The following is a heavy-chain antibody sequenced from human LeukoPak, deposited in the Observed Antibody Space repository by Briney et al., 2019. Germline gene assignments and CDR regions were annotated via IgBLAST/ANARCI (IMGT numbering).Heavy chain of an antibody. CDR2: ISGSGGST. Sequence: PGGSLRLSCAASGFSFSRYGIHWVRQAPGKGLEWVSAISGSGGSTYYADSVKSRFTISRDNSKNTLYLQMNSLRAEDTAVYYCAKEKMTTVTLDYWGQGTLVTVSS. V-gene: IGHV3-23*01. J-gene: IGHJ4*02. D-gene: IGHD4-11*01. CDR1: GFSFSRYG. CDR3: AKEKMTTVTLDY.